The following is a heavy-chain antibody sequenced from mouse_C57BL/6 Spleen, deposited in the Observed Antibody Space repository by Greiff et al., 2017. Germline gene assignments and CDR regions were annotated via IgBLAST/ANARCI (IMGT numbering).Heavy chain of an antibody. J-gene: IGHJ2*01. D-gene: IGHD1-1*02. CDR1: GYTFTSYW. V-gene: IGHV1-5*01. Sequence: EVQLQQSGTVLARPGASVKMSCKTSGYTFTSYWMHWVKQRPGQGLEWIGAIYPGNSDTSYNQKFKGKAKLTAVTSASTAYMELSSLTNEDSAVYYCFLWARREYFDYWGQGTTRTVSS. CDR2: IYPGNSDT. CDR3: FLWARREYFDY.